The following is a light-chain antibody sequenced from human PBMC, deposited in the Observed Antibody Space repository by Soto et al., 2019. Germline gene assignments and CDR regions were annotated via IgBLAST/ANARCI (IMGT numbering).Light chain of an antibody. CDR2: GAS. V-gene: IGKV3D-15*01. CDR3: HQYSNWPPWT. CDR1: QSVSTN. Sequence: EIVMTQSPATLSVSPGQRATLSCRASQSVSTNLAWYQQKPGQAPRLLIYGASTRATGIPARFSGSGSGTEFTLTISGMQSDDFAVYYCHQYSNWPPWTFGQGTRVDFK. J-gene: IGKJ1*01.